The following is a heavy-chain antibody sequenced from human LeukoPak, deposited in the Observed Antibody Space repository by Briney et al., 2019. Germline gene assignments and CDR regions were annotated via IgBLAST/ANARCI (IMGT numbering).Heavy chain of an antibody. CDR3: ARDLTTVVTPGDY. Sequence: SVKVSCKASGYTFTGYYMHWVRQAPGQGLEWMGGIIPIFGTANYAQKFQGRVTITADESTSTAYMELGSLRSEDTAVYYCARDLTTVVTPGDYWGQGTLVTVSS. J-gene: IGHJ4*02. V-gene: IGHV1-69*13. CDR2: IIPIFGTA. CDR1: GYTFTGYY. D-gene: IGHD4-23*01.